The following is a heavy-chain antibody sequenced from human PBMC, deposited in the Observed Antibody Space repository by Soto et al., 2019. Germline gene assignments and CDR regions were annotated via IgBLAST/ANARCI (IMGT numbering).Heavy chain of an antibody. CDR3: ASQGLPYFDWSPTPLYYMDV. V-gene: IGHV4-34*01. CDR2: INHSGNT. Sequence: PSETLSLTCTVSGGSISSYYWSWIRQPPGKGLEWIGEINHSGNTNYNPSLKSRVTISVDKSKNQFSLKLSSVTAADTAVYYCASQGLPYFDWSPTPLYYMDVWGKGTTVTVSS. J-gene: IGHJ6*03. CDR1: GGSISSYY. D-gene: IGHD3-9*01.